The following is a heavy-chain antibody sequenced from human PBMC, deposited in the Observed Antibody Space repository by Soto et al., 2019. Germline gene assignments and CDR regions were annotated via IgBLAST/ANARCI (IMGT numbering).Heavy chain of an antibody. CDR1: GFTFSGSA. CDR2: IRSKANSYAT. D-gene: IGHD3-3*01. J-gene: IGHJ6*03. V-gene: IGHV3-73*01. CDR3: TRHIVFGTYMDV. Sequence: PGGSLRLSCAASGFTFSGSAMHWVRQASGKGLEWVGRIRSKANSYATAYAASVKGRFTISRDDSKNTAYLQMNSLKTEDTAVYDCTRHIVFGTYMDVWGKGTTVTVSS.